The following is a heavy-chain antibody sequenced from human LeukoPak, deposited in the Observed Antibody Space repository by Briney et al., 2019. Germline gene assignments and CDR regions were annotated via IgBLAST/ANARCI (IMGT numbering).Heavy chain of an antibody. Sequence: ASVKVSCKASGYTFTSYYMHWVRQAPGQGLEWMGIINPSRGSTSYAQKFQGRVTMTRDMSTSTVYMELSSLRSEDTAVYYCARREGYDILTGYYGGFDYWGQGTLVTVSS. CDR1: GYTFTSYY. CDR2: INPSRGST. J-gene: IGHJ4*02. CDR3: ARREGYDILTGYYGGFDY. V-gene: IGHV1-46*01. D-gene: IGHD3-9*01.